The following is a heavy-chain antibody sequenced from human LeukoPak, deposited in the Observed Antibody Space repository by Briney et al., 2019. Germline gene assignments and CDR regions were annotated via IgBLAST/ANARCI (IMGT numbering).Heavy chain of an antibody. CDR3: ATPSRGSWYDFDY. CDR1: GFSFDDYA. CDR2: ISGDGGGS. V-gene: IGHV3-43*02. Sequence: GGSLRLSCAASGFSFDDYAMHWVRQAPGRGLEWVSLISGDGGGSYYADSVKGRFTISRDNSKNSLYLQMNSLRLEDTALYYCATPSRGSWYDFDYWGQGTLVTVSS. J-gene: IGHJ4*02. D-gene: IGHD6-13*01.